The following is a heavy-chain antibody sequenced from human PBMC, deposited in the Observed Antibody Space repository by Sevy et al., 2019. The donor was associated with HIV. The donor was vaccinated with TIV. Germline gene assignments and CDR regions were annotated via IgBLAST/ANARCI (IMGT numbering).Heavy chain of an antibody. V-gene: IGHV3-23*01. J-gene: IGHJ4*02. CDR2: ISRSGGST. CDR1: GFTFSSYA. D-gene: IGHD3-10*01. CDR3: TRGNNYFDY. Sequence: GGSLRLSCAASGFTFSSYAMSWVRQAPGKGLEWVSAISRSGGSTYYADSVKGRFTISRDNSKNTLYLQMNSLRAEDTAVYYCTRGNNYFDYWGQGTLVTVSS.